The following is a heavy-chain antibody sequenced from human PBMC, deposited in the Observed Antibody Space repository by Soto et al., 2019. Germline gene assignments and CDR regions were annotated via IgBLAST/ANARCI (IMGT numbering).Heavy chain of an antibody. D-gene: IGHD3-9*01. V-gene: IGHV3-21*01. J-gene: IGHJ6*02. CDR1: GFTFSSYS. Sequence: PGGSLRLSCAASGFTFSSYSMNWVRQAPGKGLEWVSSISSSSSYIYYADSVKGRFTISRDNAKNSLYLQMNSLRAEDTAVYYCARDSVISILTGFHYYYYGMDVWGQGTTVTVSS. CDR3: ARDSVISILTGFHYYYYGMDV. CDR2: ISSSSSYI.